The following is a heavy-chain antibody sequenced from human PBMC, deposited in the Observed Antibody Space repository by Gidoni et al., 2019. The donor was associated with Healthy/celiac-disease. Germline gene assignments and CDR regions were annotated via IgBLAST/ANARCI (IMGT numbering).Heavy chain of an antibody. Sequence: QVQLVQSGAGVEKPGASVKVSCKASGFTFTSYAMHWVRQAPGQRLEWMGGINAGSGNTKYSQEFQGRVTITRDTSESTAYMELNRLRSGDTAVYYCARAGELAQDWFDLWGRGTLVTVSS. CDR2: INAGSGNT. CDR1: GFTFTSYA. J-gene: IGHJ5*02. V-gene: IGHV1-3*01. D-gene: IGHD1-26*01. CDR3: ARAGELAQDWFDL.